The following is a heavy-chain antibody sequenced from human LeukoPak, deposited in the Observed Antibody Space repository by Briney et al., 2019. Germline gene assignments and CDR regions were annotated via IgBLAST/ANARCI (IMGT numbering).Heavy chain of an antibody. D-gene: IGHD3-10*02. CDR2: ISRSSNYI. V-gene: IGHV3-21*01. J-gene: IGHJ6*04. CDR3: AELGITMIGGV. Sequence: GGSLRLSCAASGFSFISYSMNWVRQAPGKGLEWVSSISRSSNYIYYADSVKGRFTISRDNSKNTLYLQMNSLRAEDTAVYYCAELGITMIGGVWGKGTTVTISS. CDR1: GFSFISYS.